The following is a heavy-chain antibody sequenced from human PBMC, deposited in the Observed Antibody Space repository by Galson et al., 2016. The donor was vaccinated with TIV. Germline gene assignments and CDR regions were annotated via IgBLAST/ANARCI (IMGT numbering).Heavy chain of an antibody. J-gene: IGHJ6*02. CDR3: ARERLVVERAYYYFSGMDV. V-gene: IGHV3-33*01. CDR2: IWYDGSNK. CDR1: GFTFSSYG. D-gene: IGHD2-15*01. Sequence: SLRLSCAASGFTFSSYGMHWVRQAPGKGLEWVALIWYDGSNKYYGDSVKGRFTISRDNSKSTLLLQMNSLRAEDTAVYFCARERLVVERAYYYFSGMDVWGQGTTVTVSS.